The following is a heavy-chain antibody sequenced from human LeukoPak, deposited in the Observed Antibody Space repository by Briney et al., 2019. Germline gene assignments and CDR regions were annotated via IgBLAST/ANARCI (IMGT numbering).Heavy chain of an antibody. CDR2: IYTSGST. D-gene: IGHD3-22*01. CDR1: GGSISSYY. Sequence: SETLSLSCTVSGGSISSYYWSWIRQPAGKGLEWIGRIYTSGSTNYNPPLKSRVTMSVDTSKNQFSLKLSSVTAADTAVYYCARDGLYSRGYHFDYWGQGTLVTVSS. J-gene: IGHJ4*02. CDR3: ARDGLYSRGYHFDY. V-gene: IGHV4-4*07.